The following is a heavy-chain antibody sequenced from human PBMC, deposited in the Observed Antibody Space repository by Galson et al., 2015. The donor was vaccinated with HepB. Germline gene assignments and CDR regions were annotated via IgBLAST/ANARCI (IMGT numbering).Heavy chain of an antibody. Sequence: SLRLSCAASGFTFSSYEMNWVRQAPGKGLEWVSYISSSGNNIYYADSVKGRFTISRDNAKNSLYLQMNSLRAEDTAVYYCARGDYYYGMDVWGQGTTVTVSS. J-gene: IGHJ6*02. CDR3: ARGDYYYGMDV. V-gene: IGHV3-48*03. D-gene: IGHD5-24*01. CDR2: ISSSGNNI. CDR1: GFTFSSYE.